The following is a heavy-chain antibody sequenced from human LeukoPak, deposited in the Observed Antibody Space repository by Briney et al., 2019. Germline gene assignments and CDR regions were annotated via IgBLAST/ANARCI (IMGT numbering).Heavy chain of an antibody. J-gene: IGHJ4*02. D-gene: IGHD6-13*01. CDR2: ISGSGGST. CDR3: ASSPLYSSSWPFDY. Sequence: PGGSLRLSCAASGFTFSSYAMSWVRQAPGKGLEWVSAISGSGGSTYYADSVKGRFTISRDNSKNTLYLQMNSLRAEDTAVYYCASSPLYSSSWPFDYWGQGTLVTVS. V-gene: IGHV3-23*01. CDR1: GFTFSSYA.